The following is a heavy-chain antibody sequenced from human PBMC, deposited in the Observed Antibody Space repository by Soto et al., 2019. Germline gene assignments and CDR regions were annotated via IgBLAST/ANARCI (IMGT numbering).Heavy chain of an antibody. V-gene: IGHV1-3*01. CDR1: GSTFTSYA. J-gene: IGHJ4*02. Sequence: ASVKVSCTASGSTFTSYAMHWVRQAPGQRLEWMGWINAGNGNTKYSQKFQGRVTITRDTSASTAYMELSSLRSEDTAVYYCARAQWGTTGPFDYWGQGTLVTVSS. CDR3: ARAQWGTTGPFDY. D-gene: IGHD3-16*01. CDR2: INAGNGNT.